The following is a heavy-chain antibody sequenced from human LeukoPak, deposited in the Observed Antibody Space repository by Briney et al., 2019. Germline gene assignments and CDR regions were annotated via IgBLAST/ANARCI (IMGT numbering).Heavy chain of an antibody. V-gene: IGHV3-15*01. J-gene: IGHJ4*02. D-gene: IGHD3-22*01. Sequence: GGSLRLSCAASGFTFSNAWMSWVRQAPGKGLEWVGRIKSKTDGGTTDYAAPVKGRFTISRDDSKNTLYLQMNSLKTEDTAVYYCTTDTSTDYYDSSGYYLFDYWGQGTLVTVSS. CDR2: IKSKTDGGTT. CDR3: TTDTSTDYYDSSGYYLFDY. CDR1: GFTFSNAW.